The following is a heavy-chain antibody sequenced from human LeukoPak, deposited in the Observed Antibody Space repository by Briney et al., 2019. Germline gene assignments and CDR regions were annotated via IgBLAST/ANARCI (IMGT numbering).Heavy chain of an antibody. Sequence: GGSLRVSCAAPGSTFSTYAMSWVRQAPGKGLEWVSAISGRGVSTSYADSVRGRFTISRDNSKNTLYLQMNSLRAEDTAVYYCAKAASGNWNDVSDYWGQGTLVTVSS. CDR1: GSTFSTYA. D-gene: IGHD1-20*01. CDR3: AKAASGNWNDVSDY. CDR2: ISGRGVST. V-gene: IGHV3-23*01. J-gene: IGHJ4*02.